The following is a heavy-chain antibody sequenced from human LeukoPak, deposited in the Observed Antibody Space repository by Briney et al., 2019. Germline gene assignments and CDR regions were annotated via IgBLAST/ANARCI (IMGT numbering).Heavy chain of an antibody. Sequence: ASVKVSCKASGYTFTGYYIHWVRQAPGQGLEWMGWINPNSGGVKYAQKFQGRVTMTRDTSISTAYLEVTRLRSDDSAVYYCGRDRALAGTAPDAFDIRGQGTMVTVSS. CDR1: GYTFTGYY. CDR2: INPNSGGV. CDR3: GRDRALAGTAPDAFDI. J-gene: IGHJ3*02. V-gene: IGHV1-2*02. D-gene: IGHD6-19*01.